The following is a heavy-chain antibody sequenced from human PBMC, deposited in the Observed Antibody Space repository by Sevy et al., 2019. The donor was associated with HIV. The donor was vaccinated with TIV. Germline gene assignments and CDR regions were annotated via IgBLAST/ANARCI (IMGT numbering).Heavy chain of an antibody. D-gene: IGHD3-22*01. Sequence: SETLSLTCTVSGGSISSGAYYWSWIRQPPGKGLEWIGYIYYSGSTYYNPSLKSRVTISVDTSKNQFSLKLSSVTAADTAVYYCARDRSGYYFDYWGQGTLVTVSS. CDR3: ARDRSGYYFDY. J-gene: IGHJ4*02. CDR2: IYYSGST. V-gene: IGHV4-30-4*01. CDR1: GGSISSGAYY.